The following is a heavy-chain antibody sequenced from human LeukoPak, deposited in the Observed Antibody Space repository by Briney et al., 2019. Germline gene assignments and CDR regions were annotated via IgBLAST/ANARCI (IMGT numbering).Heavy chain of an antibody. CDR3: AKETAASSGLGFFDY. D-gene: IGHD3-10*01. Sequence: GGSLRLSCAASGFTFGNYAMSWVRQAPGRGLEWVSSIIGSGVTTYYADSVKGRFTFSRDNSKNSLYLQMNGLRAEDTALYYCAKETAASSGLGFFDYWGQGTLVTVSS. CDR2: IIGSGVTT. CDR1: GFTFGNYA. V-gene: IGHV3-23*01. J-gene: IGHJ4*02.